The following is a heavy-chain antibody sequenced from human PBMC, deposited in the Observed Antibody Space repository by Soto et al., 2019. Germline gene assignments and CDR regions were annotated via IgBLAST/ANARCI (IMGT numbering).Heavy chain of an antibody. CDR1: GYTFTGYY. CDR2: INPNSGGT. Sequence: VSVKVSRKAAGYTFTGYYMHWVREAPGQGLEWMGWINPNSGGTNYAQKFQGWVTMTRDTSISTAYMELSRLRSDDTAVYYCARSSSWEHYYYYYGMDVWGQGTTVTVSS. V-gene: IGHV1-2*04. J-gene: IGHJ6*02. D-gene: IGHD6-13*01. CDR3: ARSSSWEHYYYYYGMDV.